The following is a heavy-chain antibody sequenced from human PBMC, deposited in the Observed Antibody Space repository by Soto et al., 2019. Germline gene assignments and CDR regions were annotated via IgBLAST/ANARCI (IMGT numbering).Heavy chain of an antibody. J-gene: IGHJ4*02. CDR2: IIPVLCIS. CDR3: SLQGYY. CDR1: GGSFSSYN. V-gene: IGHV1-69*02. Sequence: QVQLVQSGAEVKKPGSSVKVSCKASGGSFSSYNINWVRQAPGQGLEWMGRIIPVLCISNYAQNFQGRLTITADMSTSTAYMELSSLRSEDTAVFYCSLQGYYWGQGTLVTVSS.